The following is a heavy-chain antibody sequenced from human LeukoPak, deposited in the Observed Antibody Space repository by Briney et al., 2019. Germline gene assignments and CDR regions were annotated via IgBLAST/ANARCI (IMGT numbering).Heavy chain of an antibody. D-gene: IGHD2-2*01. Sequence: GGSLRLSCAASGFTFSTYAMSWVRQAPGKGLEWVSGISGSGGSTYYADSVKGRFTISRDNSKNTLYLQMNSLRAEDTAVYYCAKDLVIVVDPPNWFDPWGQGTLVTVSS. J-gene: IGHJ5*02. CDR2: ISGSGGST. V-gene: IGHV3-23*01. CDR1: GFTFSTYA. CDR3: AKDLVIVVDPPNWFDP.